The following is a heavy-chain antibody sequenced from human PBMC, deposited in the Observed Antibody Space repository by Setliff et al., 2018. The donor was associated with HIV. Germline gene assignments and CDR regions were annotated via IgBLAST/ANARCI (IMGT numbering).Heavy chain of an antibody. D-gene: IGHD3-10*01. CDR1: GGSFSGYY. J-gene: IGHJ3*02. V-gene: IGHV4-34*01. CDR3: ARGLLWPSGTFDI. Sequence: VYGGSFSGYYWNWIRQPPGKGLEWIGEINHSGSTTYNPSLKSRVTISVDTSKNHFSLRLSSVTAADTAVFYCARGLLWPSGTFDIWGQGTMVTVSS. CDR2: INHSGST.